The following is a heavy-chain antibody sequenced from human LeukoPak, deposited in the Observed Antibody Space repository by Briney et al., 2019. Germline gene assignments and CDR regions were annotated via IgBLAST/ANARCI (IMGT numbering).Heavy chain of an antibody. CDR1: WGSISSGSYY. V-gene: IGHV4-61*02. CDR3: ARQTAGALDY. J-gene: IGHJ4*02. D-gene: IGHD1-26*01. Sequence: PSETLSLTCTVSWGSISSGSYYWSWIRQPAGKGLEWIGRIYTSGSTNYNPSLKSRVTISVDTSKNQFSLKLSSVTAADTAVYYCARQTAGALDYWGQGTLVTVSS. CDR2: IYTSGST.